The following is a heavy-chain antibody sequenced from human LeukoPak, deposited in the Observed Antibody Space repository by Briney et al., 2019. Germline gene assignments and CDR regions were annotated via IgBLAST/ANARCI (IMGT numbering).Heavy chain of an antibody. D-gene: IGHD3-9*01. CDR2: MRSGVNNE. Sequence: GGSLRLSCAASGFTFSSFGLHWFRQAPGKGLQWVASMRSGVNNEYYADSVKGRFTISRDNSKNTLYLQMNSLRAEDTAVYYCAKEGFDCPFDYWGQGTLVTVSS. J-gene: IGHJ4*02. V-gene: IGHV3-30*02. CDR3: AKEGFDCPFDY. CDR1: GFTFSSFG.